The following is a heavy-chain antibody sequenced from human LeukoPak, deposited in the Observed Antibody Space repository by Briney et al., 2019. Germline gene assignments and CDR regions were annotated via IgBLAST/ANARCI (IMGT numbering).Heavy chain of an antibody. D-gene: IGHD2-2*01. CDR2: IQSHATNK. CDR1: GFTFSTYG. J-gene: IGHJ4*02. V-gene: IGHV3-30*02. CDR3: AKDAEYHPYY. Sequence: PGGSLRLSCAASGFTFSTYGMHWVRQAPGKGLEWVSFIQSHATNKYYADSVKGRFTVSRDNSKNTLYLQMNSLTPEDTAMYYCAKDAEYHPYYWGQGTLVTVSS.